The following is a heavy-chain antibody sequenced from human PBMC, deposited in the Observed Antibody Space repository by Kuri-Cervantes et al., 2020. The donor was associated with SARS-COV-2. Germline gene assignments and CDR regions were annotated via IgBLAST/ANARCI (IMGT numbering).Heavy chain of an antibody. CDR3: ARDRTVTTLYYYYMDV. J-gene: IGHJ6*03. CDR1: GGSISSHY. CDR2: INHSGST. Sequence: SETLSLTCTVSGGSISSHYWSWIRQPPGKGLEWIGEINHSGSTNYNPSLKSRVTISVDTSKNQFPLKLSSVTAADTAVYYCARDRTVTTLYYYYMDVWGKGTTVTVSS. V-gene: IGHV4-34*01. D-gene: IGHD4-17*01.